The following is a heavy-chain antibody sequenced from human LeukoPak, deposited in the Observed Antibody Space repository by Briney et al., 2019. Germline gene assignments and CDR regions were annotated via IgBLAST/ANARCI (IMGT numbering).Heavy chain of an antibody. CDR3: ARKRSPGAFDI. CDR1: GYTFTSYN. Sequence: GASVKVSCKASGYTFTSYNMHWVRQAPGQGLEWMGIIKPSGGSTTYAQKFQGRVTMTRDMSTSTLYIELSSLRSEDTAVYYCARKRSPGAFDIWGQGTMVTVSS. CDR2: IKPSGGST. V-gene: IGHV1-46*01. J-gene: IGHJ3*02.